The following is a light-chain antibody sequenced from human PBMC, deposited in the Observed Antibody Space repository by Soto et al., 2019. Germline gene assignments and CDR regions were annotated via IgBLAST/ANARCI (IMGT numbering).Light chain of an antibody. V-gene: IGKV3-20*01. CDR1: ESVSNK. J-gene: IGKJ1*01. CDR2: GAS. CDR3: QQYGSSPQT. Sequence: IVMTQSPATLSVSAWERATLSCRASESVSNKLAWYQQRPGQAPRLLIYGASSRATGIPDRFSGSGSGTDFTLTISRLEPEDFAVYYCQQYGSSPQTFGQGTKVDIK.